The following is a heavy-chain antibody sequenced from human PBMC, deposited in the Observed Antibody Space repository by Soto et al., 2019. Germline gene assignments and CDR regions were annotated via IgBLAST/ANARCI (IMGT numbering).Heavy chain of an antibody. J-gene: IGHJ6*02. V-gene: IGHV4-34*01. CDR1: GGSFSGYY. CDR3: ARTVRGPYYYYGMDV. D-gene: IGHD3-10*01. Sequence: SETLSLTCAVYGGSFSGYYWSWIRQPPGEGLEWIGEINHSGSTNYNPSLKSRVTISVDTSKNQFSLKLSSVTAADTAVYYCARTVRGPYYYYGMDVWGQGTTVTVSS. CDR2: INHSGST.